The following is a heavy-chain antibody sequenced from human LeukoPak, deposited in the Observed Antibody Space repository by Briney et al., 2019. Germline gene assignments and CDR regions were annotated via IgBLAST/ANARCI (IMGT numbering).Heavy chain of an antibody. J-gene: IGHJ4*02. Sequence: ASVKVPCKASGYTFTSYAMHWVRQAPGQRLEWMGWINAGNGNTKYSQEFQGRVTITRDTSASTAYMELSSLRSEDMAVYYCAREGDSSGYYPDWGQGTLVTVSS. V-gene: IGHV1-3*03. CDR1: GYTFTSYA. D-gene: IGHD3-22*01. CDR3: AREGDSSGYYPD. CDR2: INAGNGNT.